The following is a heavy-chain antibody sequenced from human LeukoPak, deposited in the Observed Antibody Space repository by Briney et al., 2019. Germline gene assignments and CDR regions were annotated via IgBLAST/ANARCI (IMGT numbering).Heavy chain of an antibody. CDR1: GFTFSSYG. CDR2: ISYDGSNK. J-gene: IGHJ4*02. V-gene: IGHV3-30*18. D-gene: IGHD2-15*01. CDR3: AKDTLRYCSGGSCHSDGFDY. Sequence: QPGRPLRLSCAASGFTFSSYGMHWVRQAPGKGLEWVAVISYDGSNKYYADSVKGRFTISRDNSKNTLYLQMNSLRAEDTAVYYCAKDTLRYCSGGSCHSDGFDYWGQGTLVTVSS.